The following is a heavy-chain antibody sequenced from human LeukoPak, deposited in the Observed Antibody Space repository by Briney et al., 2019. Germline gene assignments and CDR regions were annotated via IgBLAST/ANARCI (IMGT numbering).Heavy chain of an antibody. V-gene: IGHV4-34*01. Sequence: PSETLSLTCAVYGGSFSGYYWSWIRQPPGKGLEWIGEINHSGSTNYNPSLKSRVTISVDTSKNQFSLKLSSVTAADTAVYYCARGDIVVVVAAPHFGYWGQGTLVTVSS. CDR2: INHSGST. J-gene: IGHJ4*02. CDR3: ARGDIVVVVAAPHFGY. CDR1: GGSFSGYY. D-gene: IGHD2-15*01.